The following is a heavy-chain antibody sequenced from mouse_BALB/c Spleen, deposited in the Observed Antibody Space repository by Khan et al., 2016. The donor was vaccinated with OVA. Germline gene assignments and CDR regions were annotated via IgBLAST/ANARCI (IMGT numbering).Heavy chain of an antibody. CDR3: ARSGYGSFGY. V-gene: IGHV1S29*02. CDR1: GYTFTDYS. Sequence: EVQLQESGPELVKPGASVKISCKASGYTFTDYSMDWMRQSHGKSLAWIGYIFPNDGGTTYNQKFKTKATLTVDTSSSTAYVELRSLTSEDSAVYYCARSGYGSFGYWGQGTLVTVSA. CDR2: IFPNDGGT. J-gene: IGHJ3*01. D-gene: IGHD1-2*01.